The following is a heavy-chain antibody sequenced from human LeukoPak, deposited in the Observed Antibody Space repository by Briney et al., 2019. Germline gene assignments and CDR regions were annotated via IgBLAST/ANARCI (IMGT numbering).Heavy chain of an antibody. CDR3: ATLSMSRRRGDFDY. Sequence: PGGSLRLSCAASGFTFSSYGMHWVRQAPGKGLEWVAVISYDGSNKYYADSVEGRFTISRDNSKNTLYLQMNSLRAEDTAVYYCATLSMSRRRGDFDYWGQGTLVTVSS. D-gene: IGHD2-15*01. V-gene: IGHV3-30*03. CDR1: GFTFSSYG. J-gene: IGHJ4*02. CDR2: ISYDGSNK.